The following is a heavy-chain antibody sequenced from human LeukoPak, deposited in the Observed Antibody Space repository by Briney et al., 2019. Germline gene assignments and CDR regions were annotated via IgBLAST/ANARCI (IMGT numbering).Heavy chain of an antibody. D-gene: IGHD6-6*01. CDR1: GFTFSSYS. Sequence: PGGSLRPSCAASGFTFSSYSMAWVRQAPGKGLEWLSYITSSSNINYADSVKGRFTISRDNAKNSLYLQMNSLRDEDTAVYYCARSANPGVHEFDPWGQGTLDTVSS. V-gene: IGHV3-48*02. J-gene: IGHJ5*02. CDR3: ARSANPGVHEFDP. CDR2: ITSSSNI.